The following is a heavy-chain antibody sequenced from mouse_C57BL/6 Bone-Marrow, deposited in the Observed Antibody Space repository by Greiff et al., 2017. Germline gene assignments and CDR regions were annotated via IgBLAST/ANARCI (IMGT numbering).Heavy chain of an antibody. Sequence: EVQLQQSGPELVKPGASVKISCKASGYTFTDYYMNWVKQSHGKSLEWIGDINPNNGGTSYTQKFKGRATFTVDKSSSTACMELRSLLSEDSAVYYCARALYYGSSYRAWFAYWGQGTLVTVSA. V-gene: IGHV1-26*01. CDR2: INPNNGGT. J-gene: IGHJ3*01. CDR3: ARALYYGSSYRAWFAY. CDR1: GYTFTDYY. D-gene: IGHD1-1*01.